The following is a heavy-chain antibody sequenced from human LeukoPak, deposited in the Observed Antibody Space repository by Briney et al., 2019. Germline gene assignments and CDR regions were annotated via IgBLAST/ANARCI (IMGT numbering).Heavy chain of an antibody. CDR3: ATSRYVTDGFYYTQPDS. Sequence: GESLKNSCKGSGYNFINYWIAWVRQMPGKGLEWMGIIYPADSDTRYSPSFQGQVTISADKSIGSAYLQWSNLKASDTAMYYCATSRYVTDGFYYTQPDSWGQGTLVTVSS. D-gene: IGHD3-22*01. CDR2: IYPADSDT. V-gene: IGHV5-51*01. J-gene: IGHJ5*01. CDR1: GYNFINYW.